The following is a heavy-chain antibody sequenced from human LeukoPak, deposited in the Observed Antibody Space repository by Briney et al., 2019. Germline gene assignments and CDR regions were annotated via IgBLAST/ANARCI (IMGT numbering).Heavy chain of an antibody. CDR2: MNPNSGNT. CDR3: ARGRRARVANYYYYYYMDV. J-gene: IGHJ6*03. Sequence: ASVKVSCKASGYTFTSYDINWVRQATGQGLEWMGWMNPNSGNTGYAQKFQGRVTMTRNTSISTAYMELSSLRSEDTAVYYCARGRRARVANYYYYYYMDVWGKGTTVTVSS. D-gene: IGHD5-12*01. CDR1: GYTFTSYD. V-gene: IGHV1-8*01.